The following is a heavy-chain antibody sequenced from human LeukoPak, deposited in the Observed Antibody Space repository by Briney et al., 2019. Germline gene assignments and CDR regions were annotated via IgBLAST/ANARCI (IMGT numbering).Heavy chain of an antibody. V-gene: IGHV3-23*01. J-gene: IGHJ4*02. CDR2: ISAGGGTT. D-gene: IGHD3-9*01. CDR1: GFNFMNYA. Sequence: PGGSLRLSCAASGFNFMNYAMSWVRQAPGKGLEWVSVISAGGGTTEHADYVKGRFTISRDNSRNTLYLQMNSLRAEDTAVYYCARDRLHYDSLTGYPADWGQGTLVTVSS. CDR3: ARDRLHYDSLTGYPAD.